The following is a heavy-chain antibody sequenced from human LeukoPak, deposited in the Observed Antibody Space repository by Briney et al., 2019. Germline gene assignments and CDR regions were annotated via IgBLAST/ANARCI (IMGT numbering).Heavy chain of an antibody. Sequence: GASVKVSCKASGYTFTAYYMHWVRQAPGQGPEWMGRINPSSGDTNYALKFQGRVTMTRDTSIRTAYMEVSRLRSDDTAVYDCASRPYSTSWYWGQGTLVTVSS. J-gene: IGHJ4*02. CDR1: GYTFTAYY. D-gene: IGHD2-2*01. V-gene: IGHV1-2*06. CDR2: INPSSGDT. CDR3: ASRPYSTSWY.